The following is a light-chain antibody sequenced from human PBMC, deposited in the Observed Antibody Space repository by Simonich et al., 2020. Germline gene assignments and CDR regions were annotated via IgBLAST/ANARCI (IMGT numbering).Light chain of an antibody. Sequence: QSALTQPASVSGSPGQSFTISCTGTSSDVGGYNYVDWYQQHPGKAPQLMIYDFSKRPSGVSNRFSGSKSGNTASLTISGLQAEDEADYYCSSYTSSSTWVFGGGTKLTVL. CDR2: DFS. J-gene: IGLJ3*02. CDR1: SSDVGGYNY. V-gene: IGLV2-14*01. CDR3: SSYTSSSTWV.